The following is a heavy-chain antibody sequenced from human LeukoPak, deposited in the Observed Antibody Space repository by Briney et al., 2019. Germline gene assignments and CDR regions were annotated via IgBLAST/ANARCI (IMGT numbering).Heavy chain of an antibody. CDR3: ARRFGITMVRGVVGRKYNWFDP. Sequence: KTSETLSLTCAVYGGSFSGYYWSWIRQPPGKGLEWIGEINHSGSTNYNPSLKSRVTISVDTSKNQFSLKLSSVTAADTAVYYCARRFGITMVRGVVGRKYNWFDPWGQGTLVTVSS. CDR1: GGSFSGYY. D-gene: IGHD3-10*01. CDR2: INHSGST. J-gene: IGHJ5*02. V-gene: IGHV4-34*01.